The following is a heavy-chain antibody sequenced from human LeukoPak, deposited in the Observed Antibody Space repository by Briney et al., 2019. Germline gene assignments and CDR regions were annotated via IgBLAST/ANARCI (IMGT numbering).Heavy chain of an antibody. J-gene: IGHJ6*03. D-gene: IGHD6-13*01. CDR3: ARVARPYRSRWGGYYYYMDV. Sequence: SETLSLTCAVYGGSFSGYYWSWIRQPPGKGLEWIGEINHSGSTNYNPSLKSRVTISVDTSKNQFSLKLSSVTAADTAVYYCARVARPYRSRWGGYYYYMDVWGKGTTVTVSS. CDR1: GGSFSGYY. CDR2: INHSGST. V-gene: IGHV4-34*01.